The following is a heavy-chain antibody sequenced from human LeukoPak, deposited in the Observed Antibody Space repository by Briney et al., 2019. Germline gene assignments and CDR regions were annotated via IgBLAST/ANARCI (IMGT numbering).Heavy chain of an antibody. CDR1: GGTFSSYA. CDR3: ARDIGLRTMVRGVIIPSGFFDY. CDR2: IIPIFGTA. J-gene: IGHJ4*02. Sequence: ASVKLSCKASGGTFSSYAISWVRQAAGQGLEWMGGIIPIFGTANYAQKFQGRVTITADESTSTAYMELSSLRSEDTAVYYCARDIGLRTMVRGVIIPSGFFDYWGQGTLVTVSS. V-gene: IGHV1-69*01. D-gene: IGHD3-10*01.